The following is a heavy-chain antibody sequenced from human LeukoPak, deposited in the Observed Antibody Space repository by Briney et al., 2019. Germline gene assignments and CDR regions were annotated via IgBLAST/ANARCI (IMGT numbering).Heavy chain of an antibody. D-gene: IGHD6-19*01. CDR2: INHSGST. J-gene: IGHJ6*02. CDR3: ARDRIAVAGTGYYYYYGMDV. Sequence: SETLSLTCAVYGGSFSGYYWSWIRQPPGKGLEWIGEINHSGSTNYNPSLKSQVTISVDTSKNQFSLKLSSVTAADTAAYYCARDRIAVAGTGYYYYYGMDVWGQGTTVTVSS. CDR1: GGSFSGYY. V-gene: IGHV4-34*01.